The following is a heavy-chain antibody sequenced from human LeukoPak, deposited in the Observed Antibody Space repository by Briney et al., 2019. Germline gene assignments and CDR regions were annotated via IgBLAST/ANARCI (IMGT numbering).Heavy chain of an antibody. Sequence: PGGSLRLSCEASGFTFTSYAMHWVSQAPGKGLEWVSSISASGSDTFYTDSMNGRFTISRDNAKKTFFLQMKNLRPGDTALYYCAKGRDTSGRQNFDFWGQGTLVTVSS. CDR3: AKGRDTSGRQNFDF. V-gene: IGHV3-23*01. D-gene: IGHD6-19*01. CDR1: GFTFTSYA. J-gene: IGHJ4*02. CDR2: ISASGSDT.